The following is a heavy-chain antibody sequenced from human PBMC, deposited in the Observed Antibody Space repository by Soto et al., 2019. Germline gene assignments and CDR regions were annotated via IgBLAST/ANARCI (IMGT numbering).Heavy chain of an antibody. CDR3: AKTKELWFGESWFDP. CDR2: ISGSGGST. J-gene: IGHJ5*02. CDR1: GFTFSSYA. D-gene: IGHD3-10*01. Sequence: PGGSLRLSCAASGFTFSSYAMSWVRQAPGKGLEWVSAISGSGGSTYYADSVKGRFTISRDNSKNTLYLQMNSLRAEDTAVYYCAKTKELWFGESWFDPWGQGTLVTVSS. V-gene: IGHV3-23*01.